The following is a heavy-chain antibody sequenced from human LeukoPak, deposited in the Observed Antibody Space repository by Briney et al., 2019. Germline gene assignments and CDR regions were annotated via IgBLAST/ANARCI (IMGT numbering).Heavy chain of an antibody. J-gene: IGHJ5*02. CDR3: ARDPAVIAAAGSCLFDP. D-gene: IGHD6-13*01. Sequence: ASVKVSCKASGYTFTSYYMHWVRQSPGQGLEWMGIIDPSGGSTSYAQKFQGRVTITADKSTSTAYMELSSLRSEDTAVYYCARDPAVIAAAGSCLFDPWGQGTLVTVSS. CDR2: IDPSGGST. V-gene: IGHV1-46*01. CDR1: GYTFTSYY.